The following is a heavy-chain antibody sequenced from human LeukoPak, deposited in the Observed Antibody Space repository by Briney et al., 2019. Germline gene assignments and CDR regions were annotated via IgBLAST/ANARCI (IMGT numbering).Heavy chain of an antibody. J-gene: IGHJ4*02. Sequence: GRSLRLSCVVSGFDFSGFSMSWVRQAPGKGLEWVAIMEEYGSYIFYVDSVKGRFIISRDNARNSLYLQMNNLRAEDTAVYYCARPRGCGSARCNNFDSWGQGTLVTVSS. CDR3: ARPRGCGSARCNNFDS. CDR2: MEEYGSYI. CDR1: GFDFSGFS. D-gene: IGHD2-2*01. V-gene: IGHV3-7*01.